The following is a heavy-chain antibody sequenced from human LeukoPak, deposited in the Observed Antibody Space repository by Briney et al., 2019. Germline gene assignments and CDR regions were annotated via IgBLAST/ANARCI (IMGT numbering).Heavy chain of an antibody. CDR1: GYSFTSYC. J-gene: IGHJ4*02. CDR2: IYPSHSDT. CDR3: ARRPYSNSYFDY. D-gene: IGHD6-6*01. Sequence: GESLKISCKGSGYSFTSYCIGWVRQMPGKGLEWMGIIYPSHSDTRYSPSLQGQVTISADKSISTAYLQWSSLKASDTAMYYCARRPYSNSYFDYWGQGTLVTVSS. V-gene: IGHV5-51*01.